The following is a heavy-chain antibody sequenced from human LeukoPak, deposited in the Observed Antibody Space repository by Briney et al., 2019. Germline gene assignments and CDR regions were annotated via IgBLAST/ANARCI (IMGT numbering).Heavy chain of an antibody. CDR3: AKGSGWYV. V-gene: IGHV3-23*01. Sequence: GGSLRLSCAASGFTFSSSSMSWVRQAPGKRLEWVSVISGSGGSTDYADSVKGRFTISRDNSKNTLYLQINSLRAEDTAVYYCAKGSGWYVWGQGTLVTVSS. D-gene: IGHD6-19*01. CDR2: ISGSGGST. CDR1: GFTFSSSS. J-gene: IGHJ4*02.